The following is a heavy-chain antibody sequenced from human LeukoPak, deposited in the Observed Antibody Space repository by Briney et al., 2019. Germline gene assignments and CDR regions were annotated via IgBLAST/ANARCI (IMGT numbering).Heavy chain of an antibody. V-gene: IGHV3-74*01. Sequence: GGSLRLSCAASGLTISPYWMHWVRQTPGKGLVWVSRISRDGSNTVYADSVKGRFTISRDNANKTLYLQMNSLRGDDTAVYYCAREWDPPGAYYMDVWGKGTTVTVSS. CDR2: ISRDGSNT. D-gene: IGHD7-27*01. J-gene: IGHJ6*03. CDR3: AREWDPPGAYYMDV. CDR1: GLTISPYW.